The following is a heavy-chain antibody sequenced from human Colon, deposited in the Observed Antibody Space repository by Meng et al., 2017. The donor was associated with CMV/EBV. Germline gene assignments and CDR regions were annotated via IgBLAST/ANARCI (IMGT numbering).Heavy chain of an antibody. CDR1: GGSCISHS. J-gene: IGHJ5*02. CDR3: ARGLLTRLRPTTWFDP. Sequence: SGGSCISHSWTWVRQPPGKRLEYIGEISHNGSTYYDPSLKSRVTMSVDASKKHFFLSLTSVTAADTAVYYCARGLLTRLRPTTWFDPWGQGTLVTVSS. D-gene: IGHD1-14*01. CDR2: ISHNGST. V-gene: IGHV4-34*01.